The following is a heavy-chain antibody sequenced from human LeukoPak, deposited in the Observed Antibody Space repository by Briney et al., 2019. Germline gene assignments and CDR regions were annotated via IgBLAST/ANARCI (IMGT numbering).Heavy chain of an antibody. Sequence: GSLRLSWAASEFTFSNYDIPWVRQTSGKGLEWGPAIGTAGDTYYSASVRGRFTISRENARNSLFLQMSGLSAGDTAVYYCTSSPAYSSSWEAIDNWGQGTLVTVSS. CDR2: IGTAGDT. CDR3: TSSPAYSSSWEAIDN. J-gene: IGHJ4*02. V-gene: IGHV3-13*01. D-gene: IGHD6-13*01. CDR1: EFTFSNYD.